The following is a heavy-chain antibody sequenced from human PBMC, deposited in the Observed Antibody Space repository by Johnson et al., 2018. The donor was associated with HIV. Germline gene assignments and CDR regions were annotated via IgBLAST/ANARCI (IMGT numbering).Heavy chain of an antibody. J-gene: IGHJ3*02. V-gene: IGHV3-20*04. D-gene: IGHD3-10*01. CDR1: GFTFDDYG. CDR3: ARDSYYYATGAFDI. CDR2: INWNGGST. Sequence: VKLVESGGGVVRPGGSLRLSCAASGFTFDDYGMAWVRQAPGKGLEWVSGINWNGGSTGYADSVKGRFTISRDNAKNSLYLQMNSLRAEDTALYYCARDSYYYATGAFDIWGQGTMVTVSS.